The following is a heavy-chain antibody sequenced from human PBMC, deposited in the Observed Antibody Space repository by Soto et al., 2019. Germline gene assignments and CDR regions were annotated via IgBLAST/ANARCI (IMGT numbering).Heavy chain of an antibody. CDR1: GLTFSRYA. CDR2: ITGSGGTT. Sequence: GSLLLSCLVSGLTFSRYAMAWVRQAPGKGLEWVSGITGSGGTTYYADSVKVRFTISRDNSKDTLYLEMKSLRAEDTAVYFCTNGEERNPNWLGKFAYWGQGTLVTVYS. V-gene: IGHV3-23*01. D-gene: IGHD1-1*01. CDR3: TNGEERNPNWLGKFAY. J-gene: IGHJ4*02.